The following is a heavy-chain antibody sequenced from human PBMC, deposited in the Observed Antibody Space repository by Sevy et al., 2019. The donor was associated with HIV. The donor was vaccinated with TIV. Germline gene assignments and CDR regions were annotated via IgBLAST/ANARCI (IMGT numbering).Heavy chain of an antibody. Sequence: GGSLRLSCAASGLTFSSHSMNWVRQAPGKGLEWDSSISSSSSYIYYADSVKGRFTISRDNAKNSLYLQMNSLRAEDTAVYYCARLEYVSTSGAFDIWGQGTMVTVSS. CDR3: ARLEYVSTSGAFDI. J-gene: IGHJ3*02. CDR1: GLTFSSHS. V-gene: IGHV3-21*01. D-gene: IGHD6-6*01. CDR2: ISSSSSYI.